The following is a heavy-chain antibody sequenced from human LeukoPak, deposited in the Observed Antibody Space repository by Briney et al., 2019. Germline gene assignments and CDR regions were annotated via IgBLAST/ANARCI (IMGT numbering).Heavy chain of an antibody. CDR3: ARDRPGDGFNSD. CDR1: AFIFENYA. D-gene: IGHD5-24*01. CDR2: ISPTGSHT. J-gene: IGHJ4*02. Sequence: PGGSLRLSCGASAFIFENYAMSWVRQAPGKGLEWVSTISPTGSHTVYSDSVKGRYDISRDNSKNTLYLQMNSLRAEDTAVYYCARDRPGDGFNSDWGQGTLVTVSS. V-gene: IGHV3-23*01.